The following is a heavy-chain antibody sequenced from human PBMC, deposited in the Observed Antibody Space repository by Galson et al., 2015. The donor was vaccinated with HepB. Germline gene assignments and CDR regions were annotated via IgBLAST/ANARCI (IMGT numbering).Heavy chain of an antibody. Sequence: SLRLSCAASGFTVSNNYMSWVRQAPGKGLEWVSIIYRGGTTYYADSVKGRFTVSRDNSKNTLYLQMNSLRSEDTAVYYCARDQGDDYVNYYYYSGMDVWGQGTTV. CDR3: ARDQGDDYVNYYYYSGMDV. CDR2: IYRGGTT. D-gene: IGHD4-17*01. J-gene: IGHJ6*02. V-gene: IGHV3-66*02. CDR1: GFTVSNNY.